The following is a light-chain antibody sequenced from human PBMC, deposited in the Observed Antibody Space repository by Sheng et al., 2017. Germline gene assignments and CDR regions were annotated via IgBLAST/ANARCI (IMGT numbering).Light chain of an antibody. V-gene: IGKV3-15*01. Sequence: EIVMTQSPATLSVSPGERATLSCRASQSVSSNLAWYQQKPGQAPRLLIYGASTRAAGIPARFSGSGSGTDFTLIISSLQSEDFAVYFCQQYNNWPPLTFGGGTKVELK. J-gene: IGKJ4*01. CDR3: QQYNNWPPLT. CDR2: GAS. CDR1: QSVSSN.